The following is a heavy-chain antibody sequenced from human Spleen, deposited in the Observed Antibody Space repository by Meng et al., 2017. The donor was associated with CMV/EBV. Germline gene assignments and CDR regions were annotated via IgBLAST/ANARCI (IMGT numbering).Heavy chain of an antibody. CDR2: IYSGGDR. Sequence: GESLKISCAASGFTVSSDYMGWVRQAPGKGLEWVCIIYSGGDRFYADSVKGRFTISRDNAKNTLYLQMNSLTAEDTALYYCATGSGSPWRYWGQGALVTVSS. V-gene: IGHV3-66*01. J-gene: IGHJ4*02. D-gene: IGHD3-3*01. CDR3: ATGSGSPWRY. CDR1: GFTVSSDY.